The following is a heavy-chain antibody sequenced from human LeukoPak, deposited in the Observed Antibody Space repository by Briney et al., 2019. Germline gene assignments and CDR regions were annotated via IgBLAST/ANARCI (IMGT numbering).Heavy chain of an antibody. CDR3: ASTGSLVRGVTDY. J-gene: IGHJ4*02. CDR1: GGTFSSYA. CDR2: IIPIFGTA. Sequence: SVKVSCKASGGTFSSYAISWVRQAPGQGLEWMGGIIPIFGTANYAQKFQGRVTSTADKSTSTAYMELSSLRSEDTAVYCCASTGSLVRGVTDYWGQGTLVTVSS. D-gene: IGHD3-10*01. V-gene: IGHV1-69*06.